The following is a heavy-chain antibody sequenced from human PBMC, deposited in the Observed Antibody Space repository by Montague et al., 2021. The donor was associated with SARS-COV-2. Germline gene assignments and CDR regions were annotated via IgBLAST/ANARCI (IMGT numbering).Heavy chain of an antibody. CDR3: ARSRDWYLGN. Sequence: SETLSLTCTVSGDSISSGGYFWGWIRQPPGKGLEWIASIHIGGTSYLNPSLKSRVPISIDSSKNQFSLNVTSVTAADTAVYFCARSRDWYLGNWGQGTLATVSS. D-gene: IGHD3-9*01. CDR1: GDSISSGGYF. J-gene: IGHJ4*02. CDR2: IHIGGTS. V-gene: IGHV4-39*07.